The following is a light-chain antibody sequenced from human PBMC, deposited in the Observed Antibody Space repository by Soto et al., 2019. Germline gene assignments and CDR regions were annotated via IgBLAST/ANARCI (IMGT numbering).Light chain of an antibody. V-gene: IGKV1-39*01. CDR1: QFIDDF. CDR2: AAS. J-gene: IGKJ1*01. Sequence: DIQGTQSPSSLSASVGDRVTITCRASQFIDDFLNWFQQRPGKAPKLLIYAASSLQSGVPSRFSGSASGTDFTLTITNLQPEDFATYYCQHSYVTPWTFGQGTKVDI. CDR3: QHSYVTPWT.